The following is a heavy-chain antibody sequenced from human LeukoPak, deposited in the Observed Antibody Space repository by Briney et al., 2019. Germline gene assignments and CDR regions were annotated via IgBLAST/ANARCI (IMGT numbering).Heavy chain of an antibody. CDR3: ARVMGATSSVFDY. J-gene: IGHJ4*02. Sequence: SETLSLTCTVSGGSISSYYMNWIRQPPGQGLEWIGYIYYSGSTNYNPSLKSRVTISVDTSKNQFSLKLSSVTAADTAVYYCARVMGATSSVFDYWGQGTLVTVSS. CDR2: IYYSGST. CDR1: GGSISSYY. D-gene: IGHD1-26*01. V-gene: IGHV4-59*01.